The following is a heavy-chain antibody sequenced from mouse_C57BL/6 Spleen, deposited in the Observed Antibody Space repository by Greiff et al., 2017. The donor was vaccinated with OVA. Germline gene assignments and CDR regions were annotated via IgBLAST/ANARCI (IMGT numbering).Heavy chain of an antibody. CDR1: GYTFTDYN. CDR2: INPNNGGS. Sequence: VQLQKSGPELVKPGASVKMSCKASGYTFTDYNMHWVKQSHGKSLEWIGYINPNNGGSSYNQKFKGKATLTVNKSSSTAYMELRSLTSEDCAVYYCARRSYYYGSSAMDYWGQGTSVTVSS. CDR3: ARRSYYYGSSAMDY. V-gene: IGHV1-22*01. J-gene: IGHJ4*01. D-gene: IGHD1-1*01.